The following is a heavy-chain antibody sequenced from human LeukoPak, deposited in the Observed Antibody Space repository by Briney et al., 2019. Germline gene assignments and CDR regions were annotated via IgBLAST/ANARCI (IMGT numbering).Heavy chain of an antibody. V-gene: IGHV3-48*03. J-gene: IGHJ4*02. CDR3: ARDPVGGGSYYQ. D-gene: IGHD1-26*01. CDR2: ISSSGSTI. Sequence: GGSLRLSCAASGFTFSSYEMNWVRQAPGKGLEWVSYISSSGSTIYYADSVKGRFAISRDNAKNSLYLQMNSLRAEDTAAYYCARDPVGGGSYYQWGQGTLVTVSS. CDR1: GFTFSSYE.